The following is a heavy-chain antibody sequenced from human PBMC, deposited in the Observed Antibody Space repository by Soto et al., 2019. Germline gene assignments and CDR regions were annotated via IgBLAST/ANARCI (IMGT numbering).Heavy chain of an antibody. CDR2: MNPNSGNT. CDR1: GYTFTSYD. J-gene: IGHJ6*02. CDR3: ARSGFSDDLWSGYYRPRYYYYYGMDV. D-gene: IGHD3-3*01. Sequence: GASVKVSCKASGYTFTSYDINWVRQATGQGLEWMGWMNPNSGNTGYAQKFQGRVTMTRNTSISTAYMELSSLRSEDTAVYCCARSGFSDDLWSGYYRPRYYYYYGMDVWGQGTTVTVSS. V-gene: IGHV1-8*01.